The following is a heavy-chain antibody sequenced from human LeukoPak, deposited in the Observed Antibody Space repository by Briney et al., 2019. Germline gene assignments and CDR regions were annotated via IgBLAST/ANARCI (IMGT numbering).Heavy chain of an antibody. CDR1: GGSISSSNW. Sequence: SGTLSLTCAVSGGSISSSNWWSWVRQPPGKGLEWIGEIYHGGSTKYNPSLKSRVTISVDKSKNQFSLKLSSVTAADTAVYYCARGNYGSGSYYNVDYFDYWGQGTLVTVSS. D-gene: IGHD3-10*01. J-gene: IGHJ4*02. CDR2: IYHGGST. CDR3: ARGNYGSGSYYNVDYFDY. V-gene: IGHV4-4*02.